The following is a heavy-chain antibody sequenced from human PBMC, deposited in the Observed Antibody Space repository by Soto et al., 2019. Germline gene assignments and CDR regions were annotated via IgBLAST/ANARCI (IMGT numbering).Heavy chain of an antibody. V-gene: IGHV3-74*01. CDR2: INSDGSST. CDR3: ERAGVVRKRFAP. CDR1: GFTFSSYC. D-gene: IGHD6-6*01. J-gene: IGHJ5*02. Sequence: VWSLRLSCAASGFTFSSYCMHWGRHAPGKWLVWVSRINSDGSSTSYADSVKGRFTISRHNAKNTLYLKMNSLRAEDTAVYYCERAGVVRKRFAPRAQGTMVPVSS.